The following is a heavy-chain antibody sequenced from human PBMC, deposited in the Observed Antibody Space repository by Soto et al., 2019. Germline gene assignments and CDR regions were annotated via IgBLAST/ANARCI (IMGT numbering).Heavy chain of an antibody. CDR1: GGTFSSYA. D-gene: IGHD3-22*01. J-gene: IGHJ4*02. CDR3: VSPMGSSGYYRA. CDR2: ISPIFGTA. V-gene: IGHV1-69*01. Sequence: QVQLVQSGAEVKKPGSSVQVSCKASGGTFSSYAISWVRQAPGQGLEWMGGISPIFGTANYAQKFQGRVTITADESTSTAYMELSSLRSEDTAVDYCVSPMGSSGYYRAWGQGTLVTVSS.